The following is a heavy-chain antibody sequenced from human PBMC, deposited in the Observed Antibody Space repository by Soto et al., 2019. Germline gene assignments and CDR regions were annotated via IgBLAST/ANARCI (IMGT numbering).Heavy chain of an antibody. V-gene: IGHV1-46*01. CDR1: GYTFTSYY. CDR2: INPSGGST. J-gene: IGHJ4*02. D-gene: IGHD1-1*01. CDR3: ARDSLVTGTTFQGAFYFDY. Sequence: GASVKVSCKASGYTFTSYYMHWVRQAPGQGLEWMGIINPSGGSTSYAQKFQGRVTMTRDTSTSTVYMELSSLRSEEKAGYYCARDSLVTGTTFQGAFYFDYWGQGTLVTVSS.